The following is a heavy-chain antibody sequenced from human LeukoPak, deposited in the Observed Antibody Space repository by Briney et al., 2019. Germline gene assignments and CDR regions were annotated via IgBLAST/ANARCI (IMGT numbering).Heavy chain of an antibody. V-gene: IGHV3-30*18. CDR1: GFSFNNYA. D-gene: IGHD3-16*01. J-gene: IGHJ4*02. CDR3: VKEGVEYSYSYGDY. CDR2: ISYDGGDK. Sequence: PGGSLRLSCAASGFSFNNYAMYWVRQAPGKGLEWVALISYDGGDKYYAESMKGRITISRDNAENTLYLQMNNLRPDDTAFYFYVKEGVEYSYSYGDYWGQGTLVTVSS.